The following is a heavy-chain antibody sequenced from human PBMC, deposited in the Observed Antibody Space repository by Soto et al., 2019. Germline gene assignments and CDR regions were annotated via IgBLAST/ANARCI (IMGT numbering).Heavy chain of an antibody. CDR3: ARGGGFSPYYYNLDV. D-gene: IGHD2-15*01. J-gene: IGHJ6*02. CDR1: GYTLNTYY. Sequence: ASVKVSCKASGYTLNTYYMHWVRQAPGQGPEWMGIINPRGGSTTYAQNFQDRVTMTRDTSSSTVYMELSSLRSEDTAVYYCARGGGFSPYYYNLDVWGQGTTVTVSS. V-gene: IGHV1-46*02. CDR2: INPRGGST.